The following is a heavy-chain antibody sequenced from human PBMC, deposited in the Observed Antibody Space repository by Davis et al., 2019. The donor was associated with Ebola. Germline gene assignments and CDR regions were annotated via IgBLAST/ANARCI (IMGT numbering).Heavy chain of an antibody. CDR3: ARSAWFGELPNY. D-gene: IGHD3-10*01. CDR1: GGSISRSNYY. V-gene: IGHV4-39*01. CDR2: FYYTGTT. J-gene: IGHJ4*02. Sequence: MPSETLSLTCTVSGGSISRSNYYWGWVRQPPGKGLEWIGNFYYTGTTYYNPSLSSRVTISVDTSRNQFSLKLSSVTAADTAVYYCARSAWFGELPNYWGQGTLVTVSS.